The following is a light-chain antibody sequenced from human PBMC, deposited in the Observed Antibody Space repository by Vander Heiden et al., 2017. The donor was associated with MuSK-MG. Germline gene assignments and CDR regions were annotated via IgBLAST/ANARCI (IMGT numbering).Light chain of an antibody. J-gene: IGLJ2*01. CDR1: SSNSGVNY. V-gene: IGLV1-51*02. CDR3: GTWDNSRSATRL. CDR2: ENN. Sequence: QSVLTQPPAVSAAPGQEVTISCSGGSSNSGVNYGSWYEQRPETAPKLLIYENNKRPSGIPDRVSGSKSGTSATLGITGLQTGDEADYYCGTWDNSRSATRLFGGGTKVTVL.